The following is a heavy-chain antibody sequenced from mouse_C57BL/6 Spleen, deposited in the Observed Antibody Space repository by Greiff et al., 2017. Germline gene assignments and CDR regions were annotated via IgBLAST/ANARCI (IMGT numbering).Heavy chain of an antibody. J-gene: IGHJ2*01. CDR1: GYTFTSYW. D-gene: IGHD1-1*01. V-gene: IGHV1-53*01. Sequence: VKLQQPGTELVKPGASVKLSCKASGYTFTSYWMHWVKQRPGQGLEWIGNINPSNGGTNYNEKFKSKATLTVDKSSSTAYMQLSSLTSEDSAVYYCAREPYYYGSSFYYFDYWGQGTTLTVSS. CDR3: AREPYYYGSSFYYFDY. CDR2: INPSNGGT.